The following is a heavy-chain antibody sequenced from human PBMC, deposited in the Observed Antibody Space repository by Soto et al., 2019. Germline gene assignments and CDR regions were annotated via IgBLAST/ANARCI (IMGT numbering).Heavy chain of an antibody. V-gene: IGHV3-48*02. J-gene: IGHJ3*02. D-gene: IGHD6-19*01. Sequence: EVQLVESGGGLVQPGQSLRVSCAASGFSFSSYSMNWVRQAPGQGLEWISYISSSKTYIWYADSVKGRFTISRDNAKNSLSLQINSLRDEDTAGYYCVRDSGWAFDIWGPGTMVTVSS. CDR3: VRDSGWAFDI. CDR2: ISSSKTYI. CDR1: GFSFSSYS.